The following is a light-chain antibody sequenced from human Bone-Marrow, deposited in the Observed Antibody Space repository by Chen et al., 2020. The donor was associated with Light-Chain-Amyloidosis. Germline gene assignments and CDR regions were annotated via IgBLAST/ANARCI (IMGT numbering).Light chain of an antibody. Sequence: SALTQPASGAGSPGKSINIPWNGTSSDVGCDNHVSWYQQQPDKAPNLMIYEVTNRPSWVPDRFSGSKSDNTASLTISGLQTEDEADYFCSSYTITNTLVFGSGTRVTVL. CDR1: SSDVGCDNH. J-gene: IGLJ1*01. CDR3: SSYTITNTLV. CDR2: EVT. V-gene: IGLV2-14*01.